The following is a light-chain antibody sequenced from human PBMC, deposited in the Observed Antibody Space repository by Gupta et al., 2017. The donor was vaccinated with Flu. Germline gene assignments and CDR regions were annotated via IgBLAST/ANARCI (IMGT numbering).Light chain of an antibody. V-gene: IGKV3-11*01. CDR3: QHRSNWPRVT. CDR1: QSVSSY. J-gene: IGKJ4*01. CDR2: DAS. Sequence: EIVLTQSPATLSLFPGERATLSCRASQSVSSYLAWYQQKPGQAPRLLIYDASNRATGIPARFSGSGSGTDFNFTISSLEPEDFAVYYCQHRSNWPRVTFGGGTKVEIK.